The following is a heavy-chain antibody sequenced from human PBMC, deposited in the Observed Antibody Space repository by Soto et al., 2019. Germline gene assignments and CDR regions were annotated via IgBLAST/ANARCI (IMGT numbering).Heavy chain of an antibody. J-gene: IGHJ4*02. V-gene: IGHV4-59*01. D-gene: IGHD4-17*01. Sequence: SETLSLTCTIDGYSISSYYWSWIRQPPGKGLEWIGYIYYSGSTNYNPSLKSRVTISVDTSKNQFSLKLSSVTAADTAVYYCARVYGDYLDYWGQGTLVTVS. CDR2: IYYSGST. CDR3: ARVYGDYLDY. CDR1: GYSISSYY.